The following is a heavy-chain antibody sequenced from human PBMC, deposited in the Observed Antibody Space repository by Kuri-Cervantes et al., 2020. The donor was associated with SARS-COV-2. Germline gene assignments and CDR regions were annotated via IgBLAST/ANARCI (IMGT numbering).Heavy chain of an antibody. CDR3: ARGVPGY. V-gene: IGHV4-34*01. J-gene: IGHJ4*02. D-gene: IGHD6-6*01. CDR1: GGSFSGYY. Sequence: SETLSLTCAVYGGSFSGYYWSWIRQPPGKGLEWIGEINHSGSTNYNPSLKSRVTISVDTSKNQFSLKLSSVTAADTAVYYCARGVPGYWGQGSLVTVSS. CDR2: INHSGST.